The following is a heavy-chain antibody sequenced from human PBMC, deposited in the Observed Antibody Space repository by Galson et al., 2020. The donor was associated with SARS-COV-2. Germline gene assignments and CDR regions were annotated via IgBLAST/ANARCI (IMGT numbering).Heavy chain of an antibody. Sequence: SGPTLVKPTQTLTLTCTFSGFSLSTSGMCVSWIRQPPGKALEWLALIDWDDDKYYSTSLKTRLTISKDTSKNQVVLTMTNMDPVDTATYYCARMNYDILAGGLMSAFDIWGQGTMVTVSS. V-gene: IGHV2-70*01. CDR2: IDWDDDK. J-gene: IGHJ3*02. D-gene: IGHD3-9*01. CDR1: GFSLSTSGMC. CDR3: ARMNYDILAGGLMSAFDI.